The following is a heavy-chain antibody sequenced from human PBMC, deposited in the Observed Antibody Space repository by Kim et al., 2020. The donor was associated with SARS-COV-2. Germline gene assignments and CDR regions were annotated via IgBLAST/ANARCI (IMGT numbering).Heavy chain of an antibody. J-gene: IGHJ5*02. CDR1: GGTFSSYA. CDR2: IIPILGIA. D-gene: IGHD2-8*01. CDR3: AREEGYCTNGVCYQDSNWFDP. V-gene: IGHV1-69*04. Sequence: SVKVSCKASGGTFSSYAISWVRQAPGQGLEWMGRIIPILGIANYAQKFQGRVTITADKSTSTAYMELSSLRSEDTAVYYCAREEGYCTNGVCYQDSNWFDPWGQGTLVTVSS.